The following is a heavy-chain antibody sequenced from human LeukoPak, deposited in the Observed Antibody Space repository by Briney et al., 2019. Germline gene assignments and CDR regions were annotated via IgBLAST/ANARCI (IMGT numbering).Heavy chain of an antibody. D-gene: IGHD3-3*01. J-gene: IGHJ3*02. Sequence: ASVKVSCKASGYTFTNYYIHWVRQAPGQGLEWMGIINPSGGTRFYAQKFQGRVTMTRNTTTSTVSMELSSLRSEDTAVYYCARAGTITIFGVAHDAFDIWGQGIMVTVSS. CDR2: INPSGGTR. CDR3: ARAGTITIFGVAHDAFDI. CDR1: GYTFTNYY. V-gene: IGHV1-46*01.